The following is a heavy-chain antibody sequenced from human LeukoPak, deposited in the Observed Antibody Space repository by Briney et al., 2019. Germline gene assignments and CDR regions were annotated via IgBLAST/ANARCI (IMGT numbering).Heavy chain of an antibody. CDR3: ARERLSSWYYFDY. J-gene: IGHJ4*02. V-gene: IGHV4-39*02. D-gene: IGHD6-13*01. CDR1: GGSISSSSYY. Sequence: SETLSLTCTVSGGSISSSSYYWGWIRQPPGKGLEWIGSIYYSGSTYYNPSLKSRVTISVDTSKNQFSLKLSSVTAADTAVYYCARERLSSWYYFDYWGQGTLVTVSS. CDR2: IYYSGST.